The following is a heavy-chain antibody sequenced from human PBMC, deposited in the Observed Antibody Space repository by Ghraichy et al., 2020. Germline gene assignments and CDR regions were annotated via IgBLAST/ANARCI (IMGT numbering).Heavy chain of an antibody. CDR1: GFTFSENG. J-gene: IGHJ6*02. CDR3: ARDKGAGGTTSMDV. Sequence: SLNISCAASGFTFSENGMHWARQAPGKGLEWVANIWYDGRNKYYAESVKDRFNISRDNSKNTMSLQMNSLRVEDTAVYYCARDKGAGGTTSMDVWGQGTTVIVSS. D-gene: IGHD6-13*01. CDR2: IWYDGRNK. V-gene: IGHV3-33*01.